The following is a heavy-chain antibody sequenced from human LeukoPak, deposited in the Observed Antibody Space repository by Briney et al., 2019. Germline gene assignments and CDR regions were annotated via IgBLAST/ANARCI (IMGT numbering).Heavy chain of an antibody. Sequence: PGGSLRLSCAASGFTFSSYGMHWVRQAPGKGLEWVAVISYDGSNKYYADSVKGRFTISRDNSKNTLYLQMNSLRAEDTAVYYCAKTIGRDYYDSSGYLDYWGQGTLVTVSS. CDR2: ISYDGSNK. V-gene: IGHV3-30*18. D-gene: IGHD3-22*01. CDR3: AKTIGRDYYDSSGYLDY. CDR1: GFTFSSYG. J-gene: IGHJ4*02.